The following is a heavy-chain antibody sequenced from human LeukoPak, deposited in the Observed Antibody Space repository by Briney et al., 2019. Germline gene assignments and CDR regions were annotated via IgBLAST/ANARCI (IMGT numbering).Heavy chain of an antibody. V-gene: IGHV1-69*04. J-gene: IGHJ4*02. CDR2: IIPILGIA. CDR1: GGTFSSYA. D-gene: IGHD4-17*01. CDR3: ATVATVTGGGYFDY. Sequence: SVKVSCKASGGTFSSYAISWVRQAPGQGLEWMGRIIPILGIANYAQKFQGRVTMTEDTSTDTAYMELSSLRSEDTAVYYCATVATVTGGGYFDYWGQGTLVTVSS.